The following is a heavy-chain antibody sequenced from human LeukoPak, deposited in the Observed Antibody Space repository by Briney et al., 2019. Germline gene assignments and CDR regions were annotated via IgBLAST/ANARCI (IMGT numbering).Heavy chain of an antibody. Sequence: GGSLRLSCAASGFTVSSNYMSWVRQAPGKGLEWVSVIYIDGSTYYADSVQGRFTISRDNSKNTLYLQMNSLTAEDTALYYCAKALPGSVHRNTLQHWGQGILVTVSS. V-gene: IGHV3-53*01. CDR2: IYIDGST. CDR1: GFTVSSNY. J-gene: IGHJ1*01. CDR3: AKALPGSVHRNTLQH. D-gene: IGHD3-10*01.